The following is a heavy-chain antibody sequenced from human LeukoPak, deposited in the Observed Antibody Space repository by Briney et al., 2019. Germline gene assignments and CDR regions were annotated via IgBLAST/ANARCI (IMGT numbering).Heavy chain of an antibody. CDR3: ARDRAADTFDY. V-gene: IGHV3-7*01. CDR1: GFTLSSYW. J-gene: IGHJ4*02. D-gene: IGHD6-13*01. Sequence: AGGSLRLSCAASGFTLSSYWMNWVRQAPGKGLEWVANIKQDGSEKYYVDSVKGRFTISRDNAKNSLYLQMNSLRAEDTAVYYCARDRAADTFDYWGQGTLVTVSS. CDR2: IKQDGSEK.